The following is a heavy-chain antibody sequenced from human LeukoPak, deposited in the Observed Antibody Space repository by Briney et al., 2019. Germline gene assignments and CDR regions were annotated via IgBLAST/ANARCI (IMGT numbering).Heavy chain of an antibody. Sequence: NPSETLSLTCTVSGGSISSYYWSWIRQPPGKGLEWSGYIYYSGSTKYNPSLKSRVTISVDTSKNQFSLKLSSVTAADTAVYYCARSMYGGNSLFDYWGQGTLVTVSS. V-gene: IGHV4-59*01. CDR1: GGSISSYY. CDR2: IYYSGST. J-gene: IGHJ4*02. CDR3: ARSMYGGNSLFDY. D-gene: IGHD4-23*01.